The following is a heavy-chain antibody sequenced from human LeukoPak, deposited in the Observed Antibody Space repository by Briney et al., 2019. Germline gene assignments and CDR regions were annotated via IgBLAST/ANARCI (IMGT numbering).Heavy chain of an antibody. CDR2: IYPGDSDT. Sequence: GESLKISCKGSGYSFTSYWIGWVRQMPGKGLEWMGIIYPGDSDTRYSPSVQGQVSISADKSISTAYLQWSRLKASDTAMYDCARREFSYYDSCGYSFDPWGQGTLVTVSS. CDR3: ARREFSYYDSCGYSFDP. V-gene: IGHV5-51*01. J-gene: IGHJ5*02. CDR1: GYSFTSYW. D-gene: IGHD3-22*01.